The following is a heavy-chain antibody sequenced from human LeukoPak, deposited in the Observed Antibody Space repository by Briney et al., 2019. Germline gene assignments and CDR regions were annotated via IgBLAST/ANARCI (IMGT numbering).Heavy chain of an antibody. CDR3: VKDSSSGSYFDY. J-gene: IGHJ4*02. CDR2: ISSNGGST. Sequence: PGGSLRLSCSASGFTFSRYAMHWVRQAQGKGLEYVSAISSNGGSTYYADSVKGRFTISRDNSRNTLHLQMGSLRVEDTAVYYCVKDSSSGSYFDYWGQGTLVTVSS. CDR1: GFTFSRYA. D-gene: IGHD3-10*01. V-gene: IGHV3-64D*06.